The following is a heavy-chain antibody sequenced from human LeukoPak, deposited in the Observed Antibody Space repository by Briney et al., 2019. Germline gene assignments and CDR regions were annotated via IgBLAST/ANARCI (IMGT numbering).Heavy chain of an antibody. CDR1: GYTFTGYY. CDR3: ARGFNYYDSSGSSDAFDI. D-gene: IGHD3-22*01. V-gene: IGHV1-2*02. J-gene: IGHJ3*02. Sequence: ASVKVSCKASGYTFTGYYMHWVRQAPGQGLEWMGWINPNSGGTNYAQKFQGRVTMTRDTSISTAYMELSRLRSEDTAVYYCARGFNYYDSSGSSDAFDIWGQGTMVTVSS. CDR2: INPNSGGT.